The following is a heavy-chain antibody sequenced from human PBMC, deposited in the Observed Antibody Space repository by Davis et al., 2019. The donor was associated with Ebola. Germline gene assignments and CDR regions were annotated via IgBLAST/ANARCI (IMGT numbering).Heavy chain of an antibody. CDR1: GGSFSGYY. J-gene: IGHJ6*02. CDR3: ARGDIVVTYGMDV. D-gene: IGHD2-2*01. Sequence: MPSETLSLTCAVYGGSFSGYYWSWIRQPPGKGLEWIGEINHSGSTNYNPSLKSRVTISVDTSKNQFSLKLSSVTAADTAVYYCARGDIVVTYGMDVWGQGTTVTVSS. CDR2: INHSGST. V-gene: IGHV4-34*01.